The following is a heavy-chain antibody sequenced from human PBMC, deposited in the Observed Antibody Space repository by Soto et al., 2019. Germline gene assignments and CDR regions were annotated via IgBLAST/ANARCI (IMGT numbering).Heavy chain of an antibody. D-gene: IGHD2-15*01. Sequence: QVQLVQSGAEVKKPGSSVKVSCKASGGTFSSYAISWVRQAPGQGLEWMGGIIPIFGTANYAQKFQDRVTITADESTSTAYMELSSLRSEDTAVYYCARDKGGYCSGGSCYVLDYWGQGTLVTVSS. J-gene: IGHJ4*02. CDR3: ARDKGGYCSGGSCYVLDY. CDR1: GGTFSSYA. V-gene: IGHV1-69*01. CDR2: IIPIFGTA.